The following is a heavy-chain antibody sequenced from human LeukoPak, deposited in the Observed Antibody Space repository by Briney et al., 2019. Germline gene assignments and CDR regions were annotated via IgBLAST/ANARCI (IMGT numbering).Heavy chain of an antibody. Sequence: GGSLRLSCTASGFTFRNYWMSWVRQAPGKGLECVSYIKEDGSDKNYVDSVKGRFTISRDNAKSSLYLQMNSLRAEDTAVYYCVRGTRSNSFWGQGTQVTVSS. J-gene: IGHJ4*02. V-gene: IGHV3-7*01. D-gene: IGHD6-6*01. CDR2: IKEDGSDK. CDR3: VRGTRSNSF. CDR1: GFTFRNYW.